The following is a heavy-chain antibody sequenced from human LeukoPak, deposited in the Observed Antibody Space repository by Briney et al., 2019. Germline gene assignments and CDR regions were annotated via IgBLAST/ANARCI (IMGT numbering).Heavy chain of an antibody. CDR1: GYTFTSYY. Sequence: ASVKVSCKASGYTFTSYYMHWVRHAPGQGLEWMGIINPSGGSTSYAQKFQGRVTMTRDTSTSTVYMELSSLRSEDTAVYYCARDLDYGDYERNAFDIWGQGTMVTVSS. V-gene: IGHV1-46*01. J-gene: IGHJ3*02. D-gene: IGHD4-17*01. CDR2: INPSGGST. CDR3: ARDLDYGDYERNAFDI.